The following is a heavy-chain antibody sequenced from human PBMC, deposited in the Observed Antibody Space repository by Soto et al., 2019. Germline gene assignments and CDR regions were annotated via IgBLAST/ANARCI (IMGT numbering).Heavy chain of an antibody. V-gene: IGHV4-38-2*01. CDR1: GFSISSDYY. D-gene: IGHD1-7*01. CDR3: ARGVGTTIYFDF. CDR2: IYHSGST. Sequence: PSETLSLTCGVSGFSISSDYYWGWIRQPPGKGLEGSGSIYHSGSTYYSPSPKSRVTIPVDTSKNQFSLKLTSVTAADTAVYYCARGVGTTIYFDFWGQGTLVTVSS. J-gene: IGHJ4*02.